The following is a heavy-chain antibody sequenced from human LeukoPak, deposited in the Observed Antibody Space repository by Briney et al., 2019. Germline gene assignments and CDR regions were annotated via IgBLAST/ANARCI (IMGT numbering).Heavy chain of an antibody. Sequence: GGSLRLSCAASGFTFSASPMHWVRQASGKGLEWVGRITGTHATAYSATVKGRFTISRDDSKNTAYLQMNSLKTEDTAVYYCTSPPGIAAAGTGYWGQGTLVTVSS. D-gene: IGHD6-13*01. V-gene: IGHV3-73*01. CDR2: ITGTHAT. J-gene: IGHJ4*02. CDR1: GFTFSASP. CDR3: TSPPGIAAAGTGY.